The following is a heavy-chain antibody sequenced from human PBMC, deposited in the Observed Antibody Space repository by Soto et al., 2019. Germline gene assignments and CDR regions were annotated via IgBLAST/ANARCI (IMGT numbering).Heavy chain of an antibody. CDR3: ARDRGAEQLGSDY. CDR2: IYHSGST. J-gene: IGHJ4*02. CDR1: GGSISSSNW. V-gene: IGHV4-4*02. Sequence: QVQLQESGPGLVKPTGTLSLTCAVSGGSISSSNWWSWVRQPPGKGLEWIGEIYHSGSTNYNPSLKSLVTISVDKSKNQFSLKLSSVTAADTAVYYCARDRGAEQLGSDYWGQGTLVTVSS. D-gene: IGHD6-6*01.